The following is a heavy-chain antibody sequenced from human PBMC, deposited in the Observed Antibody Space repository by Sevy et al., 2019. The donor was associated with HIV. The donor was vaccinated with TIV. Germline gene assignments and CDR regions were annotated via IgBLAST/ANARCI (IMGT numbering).Heavy chain of an antibody. Sequence: ASVKVSCKATGYTFTGYYLHWVRQAPGRGLEWMGWINPNRGDTHYSQKFQDWDTMTSDTSISTAYMELDRLTSDDTAVYYCARGGYCSLTFYSHGVDVWGLGTTVSASS. D-gene: IGHD5-18*01. CDR3: ARGGYCSLTFYSHGVDV. J-gene: IGHJ6*02. V-gene: IGHV1-2*04. CDR2: INPNRGDT. CDR1: GYTFTGYY.